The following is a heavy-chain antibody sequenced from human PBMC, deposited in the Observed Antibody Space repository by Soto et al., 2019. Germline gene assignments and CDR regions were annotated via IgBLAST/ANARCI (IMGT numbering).Heavy chain of an antibody. Sequence: VGSLRLSCAASGFTFSSYAMHWVRQAPGKGLEWVAVISYDGSNKYYADSVKGRFTISRDNSKNTLYLQMNSLRAEDTAVYYCARDRGIWSRGVYGMDVWGQGTTVTVSS. J-gene: IGHJ6*02. CDR2: ISYDGSNK. D-gene: IGHD2-15*01. V-gene: IGHV3-30-3*01. CDR1: GFTFSSYA. CDR3: ARDRGIWSRGVYGMDV.